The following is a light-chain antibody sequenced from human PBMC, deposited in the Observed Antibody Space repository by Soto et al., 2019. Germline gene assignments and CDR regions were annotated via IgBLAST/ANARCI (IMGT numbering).Light chain of an antibody. J-gene: IGKJ4*01. CDR2: DAS. CDR3: QQYGSSPT. V-gene: IGKV3D-20*01. Sequence: TQSPSSLSASVRDSVTLSCGASQSVSSNYLAWYQQRPGLAPRLLIYDASSRATGILDRFSGSGSGTDFTLTISRLEPEDFAVYYCQQYGSSPTFGGGTKVDIK. CDR1: QSVSSNY.